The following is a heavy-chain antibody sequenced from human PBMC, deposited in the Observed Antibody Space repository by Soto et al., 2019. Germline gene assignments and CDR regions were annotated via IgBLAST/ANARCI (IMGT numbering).Heavy chain of an antibody. CDR3: ARPNGDYGSDPYYYGMDV. V-gene: IGHV3-30-3*01. J-gene: IGHJ6*02. Sequence: QVQLVESGGGVVQPGRSLRLSCAASGFTFSSYAMHWVRQAPGKGLEWVAVISYDGSNKYYADSVKGRFTISRDNSKNTLYMQMNSRRAEDTAVYYCARPNGDYGSDPYYYGMDVWGQGTTVTVSS. CDR1: GFTFSSYA. CDR2: ISYDGSNK. D-gene: IGHD3-10*01.